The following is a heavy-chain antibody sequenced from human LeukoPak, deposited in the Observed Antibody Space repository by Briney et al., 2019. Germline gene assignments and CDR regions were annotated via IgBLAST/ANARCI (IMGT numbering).Heavy chain of an antibody. CDR1: GFTFSSYW. Sequence: GGPLRFSCAASGFTFSSYWMSWVRQAPGKGLEWLANIKQDGSEKYYVDSVKGRFTISRDNAKNSLYLQMNSLRAEDTAVYYCARDHYDSSGHPNWFDPWGQGTPVTVSS. CDR2: IKQDGSEK. J-gene: IGHJ5*02. V-gene: IGHV3-7*01. CDR3: ARDHYDSSGHPNWFDP. D-gene: IGHD3-22*01.